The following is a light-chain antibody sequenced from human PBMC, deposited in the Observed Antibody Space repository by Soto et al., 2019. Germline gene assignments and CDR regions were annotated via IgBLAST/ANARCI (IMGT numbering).Light chain of an antibody. Sequence: DIQMTQFPSSLSASVGDRVTITCRASQGIIAWYQQKPGKAPKRLIYAASSLQSGVPSRFSGSGSGTEFTLAISSLQPEDFATFYCLQHSTYPLTFGQGTKVEIK. CDR2: AAS. CDR3: LQHSTYPLT. J-gene: IGKJ1*01. CDR1: QGI. V-gene: IGKV1-17*01.